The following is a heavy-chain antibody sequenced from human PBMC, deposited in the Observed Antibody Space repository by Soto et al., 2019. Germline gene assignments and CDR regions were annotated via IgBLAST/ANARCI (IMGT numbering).Heavy chain of an antibody. D-gene: IGHD3-9*01. CDR3: ARTPRRCRYDILTGYDEYFQH. Sequence: EVQLVESGGGLVKPGGYLRLSCAASGFTFSSYSMNWVRQAPGKGLEWVSSISSSSSYIYYEDSVKGRFTISRDNATNSLYRQMNSLRAEDTAVYYCARTPRRCRYDILTGYDEYFQHWGQGTLVTVSS. CDR2: ISSSSSYI. CDR1: GFTFSSYS. V-gene: IGHV3-21*01. J-gene: IGHJ1*01.